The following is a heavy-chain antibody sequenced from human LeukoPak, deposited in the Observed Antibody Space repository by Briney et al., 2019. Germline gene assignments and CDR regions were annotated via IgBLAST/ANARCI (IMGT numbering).Heavy chain of an antibody. J-gene: IGHJ4*02. CDR1: GFTFSSYA. D-gene: IGHD3-10*01. V-gene: IGHV3-23*01. CDR3: AKGINYYGSGTVTNDY. CDR2: ISGSGGST. Sequence: GGSLRLSCAASGFTFSSYAMSWVRQAPGKGLEWVSAISGSGGSTYYADSVQGRFTISRDNSKNTLYLQMNSLRAEDTAVYYCAKGINYYGSGTVTNDYWGQGTLVTVSS.